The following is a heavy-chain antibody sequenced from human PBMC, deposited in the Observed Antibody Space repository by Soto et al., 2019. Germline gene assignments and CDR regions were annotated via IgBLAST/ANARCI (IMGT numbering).Heavy chain of an antibody. D-gene: IGHD6-19*01. J-gene: IGHJ6*02. CDR2: IYPGDSDT. CDR1: GYSFTSYW. V-gene: IGHV5-51*01. CDR3: ARQKKVAVAAYYYYGMDV. Sequence: GESLKISCKGSGYSFTSYWIGWVRQMPGKGLEWMGIIYPGDSDTRYSPSFQGQVTISADKSISTAYLQWSSLKASDTAMYYCARQKKVAVAAYYYYGMDVWGQGTTVTVSS.